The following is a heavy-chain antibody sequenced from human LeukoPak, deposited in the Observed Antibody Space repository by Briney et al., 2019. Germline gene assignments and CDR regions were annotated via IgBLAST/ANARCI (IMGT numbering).Heavy chain of an antibody. CDR3: ARDSGATRHIDY. V-gene: IGHV3-53*01. J-gene: IGHJ4*02. D-gene: IGHD1-26*01. CDR1: GFTFNNNF. CDR2: IYSGGST. Sequence: GXLRLSCAASGFTFNNNFMSWVRQAPGKGLEWVSVIYSGGSTYYSDSVRGGFTISRDNTKNRRYLQMNSMRAEDTAVYFCARDSGATRHIDYWGQGTQVTVSS.